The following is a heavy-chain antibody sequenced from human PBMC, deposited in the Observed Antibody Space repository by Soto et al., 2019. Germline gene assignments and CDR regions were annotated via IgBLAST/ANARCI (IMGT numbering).Heavy chain of an antibody. CDR1: GGSISSGDYY. Sequence: SETLSLTCTVSGGSISSGDYYWSWIRQPPGKGLEWIGYIYYSGSTYYNPSLKSRVTISVDTSKNQSSLKLSSVTAADTAVYYCARVSFGSRFDYWGQGTLVTVSS. CDR2: IYYSGST. D-gene: IGHD3-16*01. J-gene: IGHJ4*02. CDR3: ARVSFGSRFDY. V-gene: IGHV4-30-4*01.